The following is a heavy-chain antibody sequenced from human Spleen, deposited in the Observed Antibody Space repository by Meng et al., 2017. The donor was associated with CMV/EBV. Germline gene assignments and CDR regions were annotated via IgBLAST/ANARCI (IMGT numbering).Heavy chain of an antibody. CDR2: INQNGRET. CDR1: GFTFSSFW. J-gene: IGHJ4*02. V-gene: IGHV3-7*01. Sequence: GGSLRLSCVGSGFTFSSFWISWVRQVPGKGLEWVANINQNGRETYYVDSVKGRFTISRDNSRNTLYLQMNRLRAEDTAVYYCASGDITIFGEGPHFDYWGQGTLVTVSS. CDR3: ASGDITIFGEGPHFDY. D-gene: IGHD3-3*01.